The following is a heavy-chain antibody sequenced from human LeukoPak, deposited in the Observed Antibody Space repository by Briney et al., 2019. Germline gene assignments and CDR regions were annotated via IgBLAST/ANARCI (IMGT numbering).Heavy chain of an antibody. V-gene: IGHV4-59*01. D-gene: IGHD3-10*01. J-gene: IGHJ4*02. Sequence: SETLSLTCTVSGDYISSSYWSWIRQPPGKGLEWLGYVYYTGSSYYNPSLKSRATTSIDMSKNQFSLKLTSMTAADTAVYYCAGYGSGSYYKAFDFWGQGILVTVSS. CDR2: VYYTGSS. CDR1: GDYISSSY. CDR3: AGYGSGSYYKAFDF.